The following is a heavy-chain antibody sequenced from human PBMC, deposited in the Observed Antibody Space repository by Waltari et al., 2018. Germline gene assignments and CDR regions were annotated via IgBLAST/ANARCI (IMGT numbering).Heavy chain of an antibody. CDR1: GGSIDSGSYY. D-gene: IGHD1-26*01. J-gene: IGHJ4*02. Sequence: QVQLQESGPGLVKPSQTLSLTCTVSGGSIDSGSYYWSWIRQPDGKGLEWIGRIYTSGSTNYNPSLKSRVTISVDTSKIQFSLNLSSVSAADTAVYYCARGPLLSKVDYWGQGTLVTVSS. V-gene: IGHV4-61*02. CDR3: ARGPLLSKVDY. CDR2: IYTSGST.